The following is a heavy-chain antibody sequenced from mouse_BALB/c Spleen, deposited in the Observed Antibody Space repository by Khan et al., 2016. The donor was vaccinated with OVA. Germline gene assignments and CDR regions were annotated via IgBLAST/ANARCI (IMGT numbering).Heavy chain of an antibody. Sequence: QVQLQQPGAELARPGASVKLSCKASGYTFTDYYIHWVKQRTGQGLEWIGEIYPRSGNTYYNEKFKGKATLTADKSSSIAYMQLSSLTSEDSAVXFYARRSYFGDAFAYWGQGTRVTVSA. CDR2: IYPRSGNT. CDR3: ARRSYFGDAFAY. D-gene: IGHD1-2*01. V-gene: IGHV1-77*01. J-gene: IGHJ3*01. CDR1: GYTFTDYY.